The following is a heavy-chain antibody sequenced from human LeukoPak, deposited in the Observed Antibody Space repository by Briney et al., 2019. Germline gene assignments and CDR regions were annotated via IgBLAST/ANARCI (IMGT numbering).Heavy chain of an antibody. CDR1: GFTFSSYA. CDR3: ARTGTSSNVVATILFDY. Sequence: GRSLRLSCAASGFTFSSYAMHWVRQAPGKGLEWVAVISYDGSNKYYADSVKGRFTISRDNSKNTLYLQMNSLRAEDTAVYYCARTGTSSNVVATILFDYWGQGTLVTVPS. J-gene: IGHJ4*02. CDR2: ISYDGSNK. V-gene: IGHV3-30*01. D-gene: IGHD5-12*01.